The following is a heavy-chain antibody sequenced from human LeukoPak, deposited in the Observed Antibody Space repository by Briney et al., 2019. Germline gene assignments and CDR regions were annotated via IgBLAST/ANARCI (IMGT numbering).Heavy chain of an antibody. Sequence: GGSLRLSCAASGFTFSSYSMKWVRQAPGKGLEWVSSVSTSSIYIYYADSVKGRFTISRDNAKNSLYLQMNSLGAEDTAVYYCARVNWNDLGYYFDYWGQGTLVTVSS. V-gene: IGHV3-21*06. CDR3: ARVNWNDLGYYFDY. D-gene: IGHD1-20*01. J-gene: IGHJ4*02. CDR2: VSTSSIYI. CDR1: GFTFSSYS.